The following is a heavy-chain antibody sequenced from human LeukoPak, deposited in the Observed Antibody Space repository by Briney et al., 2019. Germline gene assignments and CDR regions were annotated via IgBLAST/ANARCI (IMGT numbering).Heavy chain of an antibody. D-gene: IGHD3-3*01. CDR3: ATNLQYYDFWSGYYDY. J-gene: IGHJ4*02. V-gene: IGHV3-23*01. CDR1: GFTFSSYG. Sequence: GGSLRLSCAASGFTFSSYGMHWVRQAPGKGLEWVSAISGSGGSTYYADSVKGRFTISRDNSKNTLYLQMNSLRAEDTAVYYCATNLQYYDFWSGYYDYWGQGTLVTVSS. CDR2: ISGSGGST.